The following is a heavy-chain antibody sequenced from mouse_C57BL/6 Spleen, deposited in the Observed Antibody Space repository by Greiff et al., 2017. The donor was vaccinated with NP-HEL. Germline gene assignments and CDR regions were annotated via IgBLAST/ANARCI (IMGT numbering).Heavy chain of an antibody. V-gene: IGHV3-6*01. CDR1: GYSITSGYY. CDR3: ARDRAYYFDY. J-gene: IGHJ2*01. CDR2: ISYDGSN. Sequence: EVQRVESGPGLVKPSQSLSLTCSVTGYSITSGYYWNWIRQFPGNNLEWMGYISYDGSNNYNPSLKNRISITRDTSKNQLFQKVNSVTTEDTATYDCARDRAYYFDYWGQGTTLTVSS.